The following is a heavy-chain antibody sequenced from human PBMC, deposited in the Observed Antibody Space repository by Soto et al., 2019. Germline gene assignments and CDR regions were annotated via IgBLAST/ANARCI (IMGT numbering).Heavy chain of an antibody. CDR2: IPWNSGTL. V-gene: IGHV3-9*01. CDR1: GFTFNDFA. Sequence: GRSLRLSCVASGFTFNDFAMHWVRQAPGKGLEWVSGIPWNSGTLDYADSVRGRFSIPRDNAKNSLYLQMNSLRVEDTALYYCARHRGYHYYGMDVWGQGTTVTVSS. J-gene: IGHJ6*02. CDR3: ARHRGYHYYGMDV.